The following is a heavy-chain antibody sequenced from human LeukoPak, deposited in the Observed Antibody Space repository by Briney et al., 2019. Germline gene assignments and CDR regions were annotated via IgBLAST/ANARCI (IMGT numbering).Heavy chain of an antibody. CDR1: GFTFSTFA. CDR2: IRGSGGTT. CDR3: ANSRGHGSGNL. D-gene: IGHD3-10*01. J-gene: IGHJ5*02. V-gene: IGHV3-23*01. Sequence: PGGSLRLSCAASGFTFSTFAMSWVRQTPGKGLEWVSIIRGSGGTTSYADSVKGRFSISRDNSKNTLYLHMNSLRAEDTAVYYCANSRGHGSGNLWGQGTLVTVSS.